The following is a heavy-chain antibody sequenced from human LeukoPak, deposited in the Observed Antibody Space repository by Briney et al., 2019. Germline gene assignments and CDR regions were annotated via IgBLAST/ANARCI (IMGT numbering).Heavy chain of an antibody. V-gene: IGHV1-2*04. D-gene: IGHD2-15*01. Sequence: GASVKVSCKASGYTFTGYYMHWVRQAPGQGLEWMGWINPNSGGTNYAQKFQGWVTMTRDTSIGTAYMELSRLRSDDTAVYYCARAGGPSQTNFDYWGQGTLVTVSS. CDR2: INPNSGGT. J-gene: IGHJ4*02. CDR3: ARAGGPSQTNFDY. CDR1: GYTFTGYY.